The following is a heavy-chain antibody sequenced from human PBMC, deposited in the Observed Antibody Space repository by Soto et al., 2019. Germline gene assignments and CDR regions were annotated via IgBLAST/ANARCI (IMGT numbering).Heavy chain of an antibody. Sequence: PGGSLRLSCAASGFTVSSNYMSWVRQAPGKGLEWVSVIYSGGSTYYADSVKGRFTISRDNSKNTLYPQMNSLRAEDTAVYYCGRESPEPYYYDSRGYPDAFDIWGQGTMVTVSS. CDR3: GRESPEPYYYDSRGYPDAFDI. J-gene: IGHJ3*02. CDR2: IYSGGST. V-gene: IGHV3-66*01. D-gene: IGHD3-22*01. CDR1: GFTVSSNY.